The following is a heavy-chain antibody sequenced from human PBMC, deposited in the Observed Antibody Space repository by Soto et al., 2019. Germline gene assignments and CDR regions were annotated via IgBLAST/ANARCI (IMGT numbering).Heavy chain of an antibody. V-gene: IGHV5-10-1*01. J-gene: IGHJ4*02. CDR2: IDPSDSDT. Sequence: PGESLKISCQGSGYTFRSNWLSWVRQVSDKGLEWMGTIDPSDSDTYYSPSFQGHVTMSVDESTRTAYLQWSSLKASDTAMYYCARHRDSLTGYSAADYCGPGTLHTVSS. D-gene: IGHD3-9*01. CDR1: GYTFRSNW. CDR3: ARHRDSLTGYSAADY.